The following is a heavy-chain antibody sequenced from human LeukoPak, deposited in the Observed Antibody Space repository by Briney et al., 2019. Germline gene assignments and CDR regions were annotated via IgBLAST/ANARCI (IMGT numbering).Heavy chain of an antibody. V-gene: IGHV4-59*01. CDR1: GGSISSYY. J-gene: IGHJ4*02. CDR3: ARVRAAGRYFDY. D-gene: IGHD4-17*01. CDR2: IYYSGST. Sequence: SETLSLICTVSGGSISSYYWSWIRQPPGKGLEWIGYIYYSGSTNYNPSLKSRVTISVDTSKNQFSLKLSSVTAADTAVYYCARVRAAGRYFDYWGQGTLVTVSS.